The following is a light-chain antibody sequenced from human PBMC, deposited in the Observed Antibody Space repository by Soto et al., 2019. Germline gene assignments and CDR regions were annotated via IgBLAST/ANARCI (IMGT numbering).Light chain of an antibody. V-gene: IGKV3-20*01. Sequence: EVVFTQSPVTLSLSPCERATISCRASQSVSSDSLAWYQHKLGQAPRLLIYGASTRATGIPDRFSGSGSGTDFTLTISRLEPEDFAVYYCQQYTTSSWTFGQGTKVDI. CDR3: QQYTTSSWT. CDR1: QSVSSDS. CDR2: GAS. J-gene: IGKJ1*01.